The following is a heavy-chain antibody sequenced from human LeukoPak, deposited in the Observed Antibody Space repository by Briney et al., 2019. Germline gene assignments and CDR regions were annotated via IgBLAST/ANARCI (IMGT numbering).Heavy chain of an antibody. CDR1: GGSFSGYY. CDR3: ARGRQDVTMIVVVMTAVSYYLDV. D-gene: IGHD3-22*01. V-gene: IGHV4-34*01. Sequence: PSETLSLTCAVYGGSFSGYYWTWIRQTPEKGLEWIGEMNPSGSTSYNPSLKSRVTISVGTSKNQLSLKLSSVTAADTAVYYCARGRQDVTMIVVVMTAVSYYLDVWGKGTTVTVS. J-gene: IGHJ6*03. CDR2: MNPSGST.